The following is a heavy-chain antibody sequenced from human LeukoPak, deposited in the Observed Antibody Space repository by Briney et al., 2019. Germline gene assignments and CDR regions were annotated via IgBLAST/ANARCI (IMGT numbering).Heavy chain of an antibody. CDR1: GFTFSSYA. Sequence: GGSLRLSCAASGFTFSSYAMSWVRQAPGKGLEWVSAISGSGGSTYYADSVRGRFTISRDNAKNSLFLQMNSLRAEDTAVYYCARSIAVAGPYYFDYWGQGTLVTVSS. CDR3: ARSIAVAGPYYFDY. CDR2: ISGSGGST. D-gene: IGHD6-19*01. J-gene: IGHJ4*02. V-gene: IGHV3-23*01.